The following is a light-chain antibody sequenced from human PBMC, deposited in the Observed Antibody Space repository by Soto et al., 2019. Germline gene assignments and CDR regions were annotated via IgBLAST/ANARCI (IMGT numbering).Light chain of an antibody. CDR3: CSYASSSTFYV. Sequence: QSSLSPPSSVCGSPGQSITISCTGTSSDVGSYNLVSWYQQHPGKAPKLMIYEGSKRPSGVSNRFSGSKSGNTASLTISGLQAEDEADYYCCSYASSSTFYVFGTGTKVTVL. CDR2: EGS. CDR1: SSDVGSYNL. V-gene: IGLV2-23*01. J-gene: IGLJ1*01.